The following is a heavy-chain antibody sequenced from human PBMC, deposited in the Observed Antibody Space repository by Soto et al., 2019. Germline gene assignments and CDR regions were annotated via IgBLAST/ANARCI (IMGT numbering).Heavy chain of an antibody. CDR3: AKDMGYDLSPLGYFDY. CDR1: GFTFDDYA. J-gene: IGHJ4*02. Sequence: LRLSCAASGFTFDDYAMHWVRQAPGKGLEWVSGISWNSGSIGYADSVKGRFTISRDNAKNSLYLQMNSLRSEDTALYYCAKDMGYDLSPLGYFDYWGQGTLVTV. CDR2: ISWNSGSI. V-gene: IGHV3-9*01. D-gene: IGHD5-12*01.